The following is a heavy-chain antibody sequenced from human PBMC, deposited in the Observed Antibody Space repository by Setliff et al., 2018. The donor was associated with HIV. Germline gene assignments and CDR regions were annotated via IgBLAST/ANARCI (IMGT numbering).Heavy chain of an antibody. Sequence: SVKVSCKASGYTFTSYGISWLRQSPGQGLEWMGWMNPDSGNTCYAQKFKGRVTMTRDTSTNTAYMELSSLTSDDTAVYFCARGSMSMVMFILVSAFDIWGQGALVTVSS. V-gene: IGHV1-8*02. CDR2: MNPDSGNT. J-gene: IGHJ3*02. D-gene: IGHD2-21*01. CDR3: ARGSMSMVMFILVSAFDI. CDR1: GYTFTSYG.